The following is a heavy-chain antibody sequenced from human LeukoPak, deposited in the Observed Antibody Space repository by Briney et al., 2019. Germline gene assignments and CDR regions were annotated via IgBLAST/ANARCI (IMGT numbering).Heavy chain of an antibody. D-gene: IGHD3-16*02. Sequence: SVKVSCKASGGTCSSHAISWVRQAPGQGLEWMGGIIPIFGTANYAQKFQGRVTITADESTSTAYMELSSLRSEDTAVYYCARGGPGYDYVWGSYRCDYWGQGTLVTVSS. CDR3: ARGGPGYDYVWGSYRCDY. CDR1: GGTCSSHA. V-gene: IGHV1-69*13. J-gene: IGHJ4*02. CDR2: IIPIFGTA.